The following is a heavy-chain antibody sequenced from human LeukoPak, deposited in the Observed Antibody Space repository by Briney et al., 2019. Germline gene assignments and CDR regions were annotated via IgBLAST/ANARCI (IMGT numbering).Heavy chain of an antibody. CDR2: IYYSGST. CDR1: GGSISSYY. CDR3: ARETMITYYFDY. D-gene: IGHD3-16*01. J-gene: IGHJ4*02. Sequence: SETLSLTCTVSGGSISSYYWIWIRQPPGKGLEWIGYIYYSGSTNYNPSLKSRVTISVDTSKNQFSLRLSSVTAADTAVYYCARETMITYYFDYWGQGTLVTVSS. V-gene: IGHV4-59*01.